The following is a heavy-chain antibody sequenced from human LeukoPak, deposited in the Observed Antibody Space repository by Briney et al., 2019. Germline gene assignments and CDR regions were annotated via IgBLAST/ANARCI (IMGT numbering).Heavy chain of an antibody. CDR2: LYIGGNT. CDR1: GFTFRNYY. CDR3: MTAAGYNFGQY. J-gene: IGHJ4*02. V-gene: IGHV3-53*01. D-gene: IGHD5-18*01. Sequence: GGSLRLSCAASGFTFRNYYMHWVRQAPGKGLEWVSALYIGGNTYYADSVRGRFTISRDNSKNTLYLQMNSLRAEDTAIYYCMTAAGYNFGQYWGQGTLVTVSS.